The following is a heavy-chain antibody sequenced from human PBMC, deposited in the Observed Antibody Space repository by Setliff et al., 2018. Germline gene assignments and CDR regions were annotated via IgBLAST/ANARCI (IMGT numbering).Heavy chain of an antibody. D-gene: IGHD6-19*01. Sequence: PSETLSLTCTVSGGSISSYYWSWIRQPAGKGLEWIGHIYIGGSANYNPSLKSRVTMSLDTSKNQFSLKLNSVTAADMAVYYCAREQWLDPPGYYYMDVWAKGTTVTV. CDR1: GGSISSYY. J-gene: IGHJ6*03. V-gene: IGHV4-4*07. CDR3: AREQWLDPPGYYYMDV. CDR2: IYIGGSA.